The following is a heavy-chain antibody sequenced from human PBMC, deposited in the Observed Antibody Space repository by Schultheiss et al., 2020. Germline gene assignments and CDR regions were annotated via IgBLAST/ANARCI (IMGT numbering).Heavy chain of an antibody. J-gene: IGHJ6*02. D-gene: IGHD5-12*01. CDR3: AKHLPRRGYSGYDRGMDV. CDR2: ISYDGSNK. V-gene: IGHV3-30*18. CDR1: GFTFSGYA. Sequence: GGSLRLSCAASGFTFSGYAMHWVRQAPGKGLEWVAVISYDGSNKYYADSVKGRFTISRDNSKNTLYLQMNSLRAEDTAVYYCAKHLPRRGYSGYDRGMDVWGQGTTVTVSS.